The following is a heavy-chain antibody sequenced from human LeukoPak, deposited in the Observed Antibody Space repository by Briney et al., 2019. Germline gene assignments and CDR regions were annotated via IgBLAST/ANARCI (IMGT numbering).Heavy chain of an antibody. Sequence: GGSLRLSCAASGFTFTNYAMTWVRQAPGKGQEWASGISEGVGNTYADSVKGRFTISRDHSKNTLYLQMNSLRAEDTALYYCAKREKGTTGRFFDYWGQGTLVTVS. V-gene: IGHV3-23*01. CDR2: ISEGVGNT. CDR3: AKREKGTTGRFFDY. CDR1: GFTFTNYA. J-gene: IGHJ4*02. D-gene: IGHD4-17*01.